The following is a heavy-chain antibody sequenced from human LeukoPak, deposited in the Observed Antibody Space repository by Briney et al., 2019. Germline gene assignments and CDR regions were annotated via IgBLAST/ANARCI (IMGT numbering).Heavy chain of an antibody. CDR1: GFTFSSYS. V-gene: IGHV3-21*01. CDR2: ISSSSSYI. D-gene: IGHD5-24*01. CDR3: ARDAVEMATIFAFYY. J-gene: IGHJ4*02. Sequence: GGSLRLSCAASGFTFSSYSMNWVRQAPGKGLEWVSSISSSSSYIYYADSVKGRFTISRDNAKNSLYLQMNSLRAEDTAVYYCARDAVEMATIFAFYYWGQGTLVTVSS.